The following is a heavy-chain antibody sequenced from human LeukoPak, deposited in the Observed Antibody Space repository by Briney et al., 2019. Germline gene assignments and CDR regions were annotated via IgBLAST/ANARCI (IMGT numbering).Heavy chain of an antibody. Sequence: ASVKVSCKASGYTFTSYYMHWVRQAPGQGLEWMGIINPSGGSTNYAQKLQGRVTMTTDTSTSTAYMELRSLRSDDTAVYYCARDRPLTTVTTRIDYWGQGTLVTVSS. CDR1: GYTFTSYY. CDR2: INPSGGST. V-gene: IGHV1-46*01. CDR3: ARDRPLTTVTTRIDY. D-gene: IGHD4-17*01. J-gene: IGHJ4*02.